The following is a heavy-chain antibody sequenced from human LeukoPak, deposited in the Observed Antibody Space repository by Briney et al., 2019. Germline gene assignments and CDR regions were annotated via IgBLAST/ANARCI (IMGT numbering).Heavy chain of an antibody. CDR3: ARGSRYCSSISCCKYYYAMDV. D-gene: IGHD2-2*01. J-gene: IGHJ6*02. Sequence: PSETLSLTCAVYGGSFSDSYWSWIRQPPGKGLEWIGEINHSGSTNFKSSLKSRVTISVDTSKNQFSLKLSSVTAADTAVYFCARGSRYCSSISCCKYYYAMDVWGQGTTVTVSS. V-gene: IGHV4-34*01. CDR2: INHSGST. CDR1: GGSFSDSY.